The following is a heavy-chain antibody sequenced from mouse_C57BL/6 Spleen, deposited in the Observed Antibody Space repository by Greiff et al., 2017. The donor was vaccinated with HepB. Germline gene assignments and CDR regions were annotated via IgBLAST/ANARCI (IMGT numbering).Heavy chain of an antibody. CDR2: IDPETGGT. Sequence: QVQLQQSGAELVRPGASVTLSCKASGYTFTDYEMHWVKQTPVHGLEWIGAIDPETGGTAYNQKFKGKAILTADKSSSTAYMELRSLTSEDSAVYYCTSSHYYGFDYWGQGTTLTVSS. CDR1: GYTFTDYE. D-gene: IGHD1-2*01. V-gene: IGHV1-15*01. CDR3: TSSHYYGFDY. J-gene: IGHJ2*01.